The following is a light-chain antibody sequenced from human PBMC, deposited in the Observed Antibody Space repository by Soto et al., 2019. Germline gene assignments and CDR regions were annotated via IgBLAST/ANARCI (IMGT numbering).Light chain of an antibody. V-gene: IGKV3-15*01. Sequence: VMTQSPATLSVSPGDTATLSCRSSQNVHINLAWYQQKPGQAPTLLIYGVSARAPGVPARFSGTGSGTEFTLTIRNLQSEDFGVYYCQQYGSSPRGITFGPGTKVDIK. CDR3: QQYGSSPRGIT. CDR1: QNVHIN. CDR2: GVS. J-gene: IGKJ3*01.